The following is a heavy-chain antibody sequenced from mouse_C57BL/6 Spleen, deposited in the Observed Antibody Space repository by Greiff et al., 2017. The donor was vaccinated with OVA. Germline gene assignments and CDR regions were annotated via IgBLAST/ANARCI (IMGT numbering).Heavy chain of an antibody. Sequence: EVKLMEPGGGLVQPGGSMKLSCVASGFTFSNYWMNWVRQSPEKGLEWVAQIRLKSDNSETNYAESVKGRFTISRDDSKSSVYLQMNNVVAEDTRMFYCAAGYFDYWGQGTTLTVSS. J-gene: IGHJ2*01. V-gene: IGHV6-3*01. CDR1: GFTFSNYW. CDR3: AAGYFDY. D-gene: IGHD1-2*01. CDR2: IRLKSDNSET.